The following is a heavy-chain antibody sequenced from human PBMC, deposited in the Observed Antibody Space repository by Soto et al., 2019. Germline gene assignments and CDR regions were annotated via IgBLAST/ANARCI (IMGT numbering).Heavy chain of an antibody. D-gene: IGHD2-15*01. CDR2: IGTADDT. CDR3: AKSQEVGAHFFDS. Sequence: PGGSLRLSCEASGFPFSGLDMHWVRQPKGKPLEWVASIGTADDTYYAVSVKGRFTISRDKAKNSLSLHVSSLRAGDTAVYFCAKSQEVGAHFFDSWGQGTQVTVS. CDR1: GFPFSGLD. J-gene: IGHJ4*02. V-gene: IGHV3-13*01.